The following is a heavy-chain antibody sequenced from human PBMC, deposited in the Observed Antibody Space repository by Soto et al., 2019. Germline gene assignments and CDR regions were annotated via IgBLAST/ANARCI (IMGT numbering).Heavy chain of an antibody. CDR2: IYADGRT. D-gene: IGHD6-19*01. CDR1: GFIFSSSY. J-gene: IGHJ4*02. Sequence: EVQLVETGGGLIQPGRSLRLSCAASGFIFSSSYMSWVRQAPGKGLEWVTVIYADGRTYYPDSVKRRFTISRDNSKNTLYLQMNSLSAEDTAVYYCARCGGWYAQCYMDCWGQGTLVPVSS. V-gene: IGHV3-53*02. CDR3: ARCGGWYAQCYMDC.